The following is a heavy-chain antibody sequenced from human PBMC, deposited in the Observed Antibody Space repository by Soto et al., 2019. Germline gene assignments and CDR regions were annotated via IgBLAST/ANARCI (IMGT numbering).Heavy chain of an antibody. V-gene: IGHV1-69*13. CDR1: GGTFSSYA. J-gene: IGHJ4*02. Sequence: GASVKVSCKASGGTFSSYAISWVRQAPGQGLECMGGIIPIFGTANYAQKFQGRVTITADESTSTAYMELSSLRSEDTAVYYCARGGEDIVLMVYAIGYYFDYWGQGTLVTVSS. D-gene: IGHD2-8*01. CDR3: ARGGEDIVLMVYAIGYYFDY. CDR2: IIPIFGTA.